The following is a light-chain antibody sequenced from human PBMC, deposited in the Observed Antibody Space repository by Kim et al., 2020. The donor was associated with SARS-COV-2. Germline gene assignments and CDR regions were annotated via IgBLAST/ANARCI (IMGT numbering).Light chain of an antibody. CDR2: GAS. Sequence: TPGERATLSCRASQSVRSYYLAWYQQKPGQAPRLLIYGASSRATGIPDRFSGSGSGTDFTLTISRLEPEDFAVYYCQQYGSSLLTFGGGTKVDIK. CDR3: QQYGSSLLT. CDR1: QSVRSYY. V-gene: IGKV3-20*01. J-gene: IGKJ4*01.